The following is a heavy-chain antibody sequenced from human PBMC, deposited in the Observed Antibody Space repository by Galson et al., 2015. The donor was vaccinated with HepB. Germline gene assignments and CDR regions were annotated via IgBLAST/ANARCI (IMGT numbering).Heavy chain of an antibody. CDR3: ARDLYDFWSGYYSYYYYGMDV. Sequence: SLRLSCAASGFTFSSYEMNWVRQAPGKGLEWVSYISSSGSTIYYADSVKGRFTISRDNAKNSLYLQMNSLRAEDTAVYYCARDLYDFWSGYYSYYYYGMDVWGQGTTVTVSS. V-gene: IGHV3-48*03. D-gene: IGHD3-3*01. CDR1: GFTFSSYE. J-gene: IGHJ6*02. CDR2: ISSSGSTI.